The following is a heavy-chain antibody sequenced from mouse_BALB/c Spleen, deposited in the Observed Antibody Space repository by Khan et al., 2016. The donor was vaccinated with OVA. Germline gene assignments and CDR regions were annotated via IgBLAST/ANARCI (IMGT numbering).Heavy chain of an antibody. V-gene: IGHV1-7*01. CDR3: ARDRIDD. Sequence: QVQLQQSGAELAKPGASVKMSCKASGYTFSNYWIHWVKQRPGQGLEWIGYINPSSGHTYYNQTFNDKATLTTDKFSSTAYMQLSSLTSEDSAVYYCARDRIDDWGQGTTLTVSS. J-gene: IGHJ2*01. CDR2: INPSSGHT. CDR1: GYTFSNYW.